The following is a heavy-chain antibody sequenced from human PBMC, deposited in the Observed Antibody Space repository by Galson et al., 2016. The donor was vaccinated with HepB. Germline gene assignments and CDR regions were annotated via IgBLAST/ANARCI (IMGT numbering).Heavy chain of an antibody. D-gene: IGHD2/OR15-2a*01. V-gene: IGHV3-64D*06. J-gene: IGHJ4*02. CDR1: GFSFSSYA. CDR2: IINNGDTT. Sequence: SLRLSCAASGFSFSSYAMDWVRQAPGKGLEFVSGIINNGDTTDYADSVKGRFTISRDNSKNTLYLQMSSLRAEDTAVYYCAKRHEYCPPVGCSVDYWGQGTLVSVSS. CDR3: AKRHEYCPPVGCSVDY.